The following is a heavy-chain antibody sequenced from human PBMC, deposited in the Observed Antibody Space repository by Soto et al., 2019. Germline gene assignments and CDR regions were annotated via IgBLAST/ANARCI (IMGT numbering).Heavy chain of an antibody. J-gene: IGHJ4*02. D-gene: IGHD6-13*01. CDR1: GGSISSGGYS. Sequence: QLQLQESGSGLVKPSQTLSLTCAVSGGSISSGGYSWSWIRQPPGKGLEWIWYIYHSGSTYYNPSLKIRGTLSLDRATHQFCLKLSSVTAADTAVYYCASVQQLVRNYWGQGTLVTVSS. CDR3: ASVQQLVRNY. CDR2: IYHSGST. V-gene: IGHV4-30-2*01.